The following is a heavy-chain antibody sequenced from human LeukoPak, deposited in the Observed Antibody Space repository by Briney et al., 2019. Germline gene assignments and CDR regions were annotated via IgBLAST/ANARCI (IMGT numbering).Heavy chain of an antibody. Sequence: GGSLRLSCAASGFTFSSYSMNWVRQAPGKGLEGVSSISSSSSYIYYADSVKGRFTISRDNAKNSLYLQMNSLRAEDTAVYYCARESGGAFDIWGQGTMVTVSS. D-gene: IGHD3-16*01. CDR3: ARESGGAFDI. V-gene: IGHV3-21*01. CDR2: ISSSSSYI. CDR1: GFTFSSYS. J-gene: IGHJ3*02.